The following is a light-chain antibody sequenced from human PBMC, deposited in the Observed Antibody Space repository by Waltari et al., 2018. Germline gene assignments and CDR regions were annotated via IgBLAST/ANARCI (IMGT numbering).Light chain of an antibody. V-gene: IGKV3-11*01. CDR3: QQRRNWPLT. J-gene: IGKJ4*01. Sequence: EIVLTQSPAIVSFSPGERATLSCRASQSVGTYLAWYQQRPGQCPRLLIYDASYRATGIPASFSGSGSETDFTLTISSLQPEDFAVYYCQQRRNWPLTFGGGTRVQI. CDR2: DAS. CDR1: QSVGTY.